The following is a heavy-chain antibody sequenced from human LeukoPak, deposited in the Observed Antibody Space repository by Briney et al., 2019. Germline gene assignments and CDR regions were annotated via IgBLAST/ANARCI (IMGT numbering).Heavy chain of an antibody. CDR3: ARAHYYDSSGYYDSY. Sequence: GGSLRLSCVASGFTFSSYAMHWVRQAPGKGLEWVAVISYDGTNEYYADSVKGRFTISRDNSKNTLYLQMNSLRTDDTAVYYCARAHYYDSSGYYDSYWGQGTLVTVSS. CDR1: GFTFSSYA. J-gene: IGHJ4*02. D-gene: IGHD3-22*01. CDR2: ISYDGTNE. V-gene: IGHV3-30*04.